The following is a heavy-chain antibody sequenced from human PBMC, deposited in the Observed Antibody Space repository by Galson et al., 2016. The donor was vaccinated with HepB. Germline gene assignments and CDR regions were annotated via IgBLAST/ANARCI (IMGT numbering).Heavy chain of an antibody. V-gene: IGHV3-64*01. CDR1: GFTFSGYG. J-gene: IGHJ6*02. Sequence: SLRLSCAASGFTFSGYGFHWVRQAPGKGLEYVSAISSQGAIYYANSVKGRFTISRDNSKNTLYLQMGSLRAEDTAVYYCPRFVSGTSYPLHGMDVWGQGTTVTVSS. D-gene: IGHD1-26*01. CDR3: PRFVSGTSYPLHGMDV. CDR2: ISSQGAI.